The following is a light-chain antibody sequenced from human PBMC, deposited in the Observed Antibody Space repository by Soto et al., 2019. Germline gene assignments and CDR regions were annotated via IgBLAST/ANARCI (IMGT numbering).Light chain of an antibody. Sequence: QSALTQPASVSGSPGQSITISCTGTSSDIGSYDLVSLYQQHPGTAPKLIIYEVTKRPSGVSTRFSGSKSGNTASLTISGLQAVDEADYYCCSFADFTYVFGTGTKVTVL. V-gene: IGLV2-23*02. CDR1: SSDIGSYDL. CDR2: EVT. CDR3: CSFADFTYV. J-gene: IGLJ1*01.